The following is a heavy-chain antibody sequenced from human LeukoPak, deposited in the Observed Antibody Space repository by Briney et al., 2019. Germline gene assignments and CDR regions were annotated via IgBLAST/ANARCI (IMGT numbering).Heavy chain of an antibody. CDR1: GFTFTSHW. CDR2: INPAGSDT. J-gene: IGHJ5*02. CDR3: MKWGSAADIQA. D-gene: IGHD6-25*01. Sequence: HAGGSLRLSCEASGFTFTSHWMGWVRQAPGKGLEWVANINPAGSDTYYVDSVKGRFTISRDNAKKSTFLQMNSLRVEETALYYCMKWGSAADIQAWGQGTLVTVSS. V-gene: IGHV3-7*03.